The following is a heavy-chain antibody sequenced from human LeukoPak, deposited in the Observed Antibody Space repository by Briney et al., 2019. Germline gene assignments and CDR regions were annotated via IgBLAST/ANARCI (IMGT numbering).Heavy chain of an antibody. D-gene: IGHD3-10*01. J-gene: IGHJ5*02. CDR3: ARDRITMVRGVIITRHWFDP. CDR1: GFTFSSYA. CDR2: ISYDGSNK. V-gene: IGHV3-30*04. Sequence: GGSLRLSCAASGFTFSSYAMHWVHQAPGKGLEWVAVISYDGSNKYYADSVKGRFTISRDNSKNTLHLQMNSLRAEDTAVYYCARDRITMVRGVIITRHWFDPWGQGTLVTVSS.